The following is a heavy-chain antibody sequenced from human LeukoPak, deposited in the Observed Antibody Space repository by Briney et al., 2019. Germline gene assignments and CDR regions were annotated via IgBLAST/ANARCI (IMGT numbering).Heavy chain of an antibody. V-gene: IGHV1-69*13. CDR3: ARDLGIAAAGRDY. Sequence: SVKVSFKSSVGTFSIYAISWVRQAPGQGLEWMGGIIPIFGTANYAQKFQGRVTITADESTSTAYMELSSLSSEDTAVYYCARDLGIAAAGRDYWGQGTLVTVSS. CDR1: VGTFSIYA. CDR2: IIPIFGTA. J-gene: IGHJ4*02. D-gene: IGHD6-13*01.